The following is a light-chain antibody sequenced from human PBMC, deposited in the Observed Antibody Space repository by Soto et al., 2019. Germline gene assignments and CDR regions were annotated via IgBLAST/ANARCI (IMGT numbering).Light chain of an antibody. J-gene: IGKJ4*01. CDR1: QSLLHSNGYNY. CDR2: LGS. CDR3: VQTRQTPT. Sequence: IVLTQSPLSLPVTPGEPASISCRPSQSLLHSNGYNYLDWFLQKTGQSPQLLVYLGSHRASEVPARITGSGSGTEFTLKISRVEAEDVGVYYCVQTRQTPTFGGGTKVEIK. V-gene: IGKV2-28*01.